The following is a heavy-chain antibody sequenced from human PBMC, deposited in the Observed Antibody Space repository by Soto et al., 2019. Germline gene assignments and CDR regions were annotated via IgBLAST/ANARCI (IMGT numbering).Heavy chain of an antibody. CDR3: ARLSFWSGPDY. CDR1: GFTVSSNY. Sequence: PGGSLRLSCAASGFTVSSNYMSWVRQAPGKGLEWVSVIYSGGSTYYADSVKGRFTISRDNSKNTLYLQMNSLRAEDTAVYYCARLSFWSGPDYWGQGTLVTVSS. J-gene: IGHJ4*02. D-gene: IGHD3-3*01. V-gene: IGHV3-53*01. CDR2: IYSGGST.